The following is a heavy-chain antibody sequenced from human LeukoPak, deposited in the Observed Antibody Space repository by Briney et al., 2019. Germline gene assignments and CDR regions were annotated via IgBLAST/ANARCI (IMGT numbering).Heavy chain of an antibody. CDR1: GDTFSSYA. CDR2: IIPIFGTA. CDR3: ARGGITMVRGVITPYYFDS. Sequence: ASVKVSCKASGDTFSSYAISWVRQAPGQGLGWMGGIIPIFGTANYAQKFQGRVTITADESTSTAYMELSSLRSEDTAVYYCARGGITMVRGVITPYYFDSWGQGTLVTVSS. V-gene: IGHV1-69*13. D-gene: IGHD3-10*01. J-gene: IGHJ4*02.